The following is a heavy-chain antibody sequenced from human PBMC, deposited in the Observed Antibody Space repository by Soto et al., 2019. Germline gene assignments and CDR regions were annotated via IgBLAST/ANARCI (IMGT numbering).Heavy chain of an antibody. D-gene: IGHD6-19*01. CDR2: IWYDGSET. CDR3: VKGGSGWFDFDY. CDR1: GFTFRNYG. Sequence: GGSLRLSCAASGFTFRNYGMHWVRQAPGKGLEWVAVIWYDGSETYYADSVEGRFTISRDNSKNTLYLQMNSLRAEDTAVYYCVKGGSGWFDFDYWGQGTLVTVSS. J-gene: IGHJ4*02. V-gene: IGHV3-33*06.